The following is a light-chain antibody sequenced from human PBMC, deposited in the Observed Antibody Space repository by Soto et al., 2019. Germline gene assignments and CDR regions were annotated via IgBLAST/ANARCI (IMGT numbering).Light chain of an antibody. CDR1: QSVLYSSNNKNY. Sequence: DIVMTQSPDSLAVSLGERATINCKSSQSVLYSSNNKNYLAWYQQKPGQPPKLLIYWASTRESGVPDRFSGSGSGTDFTLTISSLQAEDVAVYYCQQDYSTPPNTFGQGTKLEIK. V-gene: IGKV4-1*01. CDR2: WAS. J-gene: IGKJ2*01. CDR3: QQDYSTPPNT.